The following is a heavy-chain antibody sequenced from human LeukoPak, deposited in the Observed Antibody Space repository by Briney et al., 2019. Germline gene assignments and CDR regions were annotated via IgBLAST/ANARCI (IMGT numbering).Heavy chain of an antibody. CDR3: ARLVSGAFDI. CDR1: GFTFSSYW. D-gene: IGHD5/OR15-5a*01. CDR2: INSDGSST. V-gene: IGHV3-74*01. Sequence: PGGSLRLSCAASGFTFSSYWMHWVRQAPGKGLVWVSRINSDGSSTRCADSVKGRFTISRDNAKNSLYLQMNSLRAEDTAVYYCARLVSGAFDIWGQGTMVTVSS. J-gene: IGHJ3*02.